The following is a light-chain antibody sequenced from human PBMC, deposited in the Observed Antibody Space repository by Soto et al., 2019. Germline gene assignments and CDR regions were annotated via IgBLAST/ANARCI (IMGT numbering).Light chain of an antibody. CDR1: QSVGSY. CDR2: DAS. CDR3: QQRSDWPPIT. J-gene: IGKJ4*01. Sequence: EIVLTQSPATLSLSPGERATLSCRASQSVGSYLAWYQQRPGQAPRLLIYDASNRATGIPARFSGSGSGTDLTLTISSLEPEDFAVYYSQQRSDWPPITFGVGTKVDI. V-gene: IGKV3-11*01.